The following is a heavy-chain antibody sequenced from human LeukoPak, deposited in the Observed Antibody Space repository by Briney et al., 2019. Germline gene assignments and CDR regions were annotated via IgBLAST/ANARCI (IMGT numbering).Heavy chain of an antibody. CDR2: IKDDGSEE. J-gene: IGHJ4*02. D-gene: IGHD1-26*01. Sequence: GGSLRLSCAASGFNFNNYWMSWLRQAPGKGLEWVANIKDDGSEEYYVDSVKGRFTIVRDNAYNSLYLQMNSLRVEDTAIYFFARFTRRYSGDYWGQGTLVSVSS. CDR1: GFNFNNYW. V-gene: IGHV3-7*03. CDR3: ARFTRRYSGDY.